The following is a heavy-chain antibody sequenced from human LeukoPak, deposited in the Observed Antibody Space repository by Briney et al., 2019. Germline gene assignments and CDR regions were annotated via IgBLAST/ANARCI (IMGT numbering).Heavy chain of an antibody. V-gene: IGHV3-23*01. J-gene: IGHJ5*02. D-gene: IGHD2-15*01. CDR2: ISGSGGST. CDR3: ARVHTYCSGGSCYDSFDP. CDR1: GFTFSSYA. Sequence: GGSLRLPCAASGFTFSSYAMSWVRQAPGKGLEWVSAISGSGGSTYYADSVKGRFTISRDNAKNSLYLQMNSLRAEDTAVYYCARVHTYCSGGSCYDSFDPWGQGTLVTVSS.